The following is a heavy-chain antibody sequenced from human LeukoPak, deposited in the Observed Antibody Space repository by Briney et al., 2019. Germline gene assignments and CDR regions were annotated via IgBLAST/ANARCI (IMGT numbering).Heavy chain of an antibody. Sequence: GGSLRLSCAAPGFTFSSYAMSWVRQAPGKGLEWVSAISGSGGSTYYADSVKGRFTISSDNSKNTVFLEMNSLRAADTAVYYCAKFKLWGSGSYSYNWFDPWGQGTLVTVSS. CDR3: AKFKLWGSGSYSYNWFDP. J-gene: IGHJ5*02. CDR1: GFTFSSYA. CDR2: ISGSGGST. D-gene: IGHD3-10*01. V-gene: IGHV3-23*01.